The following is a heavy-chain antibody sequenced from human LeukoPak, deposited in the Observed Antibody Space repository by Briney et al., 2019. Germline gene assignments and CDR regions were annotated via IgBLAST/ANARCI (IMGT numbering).Heavy chain of an antibody. CDR2: IYYSGST. CDR3: ARVLGSMVRGVYNWFDP. CDR1: GGSISSSSYY. V-gene: IGHV4-39*07. D-gene: IGHD3-10*01. J-gene: IGHJ5*02. Sequence: SETLSLTCTVSGGSISSSSYYWGWIRQPPGKGLEWIGSIYYSGSTYYNPSLKSRVTISVDTSKNQFSLKLSSVTAADTAVYYCARVLGSMVRGVYNWFDPWGQGTLVTVSS.